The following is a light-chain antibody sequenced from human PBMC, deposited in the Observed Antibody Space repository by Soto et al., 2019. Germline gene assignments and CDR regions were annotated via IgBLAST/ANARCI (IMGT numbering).Light chain of an antibody. CDR3: SSYAGNSNYV. CDR2: EVS. Sequence: SVLTQPPSASGSPGQSVTISCTGTSIDVGGHNYVSWYQQHPGKAPKLLIYEVSKRPSGVPDRFSGSKSGSTASLTVSGLQAEDEADYYCSSYAGNSNYVFGTGTKVTVL. V-gene: IGLV2-8*01. J-gene: IGLJ1*01. CDR1: SIDVGGHNY.